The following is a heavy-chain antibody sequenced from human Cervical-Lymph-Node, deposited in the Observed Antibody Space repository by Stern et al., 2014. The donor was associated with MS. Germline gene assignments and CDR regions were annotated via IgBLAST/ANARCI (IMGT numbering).Heavy chain of an antibody. CDR1: GYSFTSYA. CDR3: ARTPAGAGLDV. D-gene: IGHD6-25*01. Sequence: VQLVQSGSELKNPGASVKVSCKASGYSFTSYALNWVRQAPGQGLEWMGWINTNSGNPTYAQGLRGRFVFSLDTSVRTAYLQINSLKPEDTAVYYCARTPAGAGLDVWGPGTTVTVSS. V-gene: IGHV7-4-1*02. J-gene: IGHJ6*02. CDR2: INTNSGNP.